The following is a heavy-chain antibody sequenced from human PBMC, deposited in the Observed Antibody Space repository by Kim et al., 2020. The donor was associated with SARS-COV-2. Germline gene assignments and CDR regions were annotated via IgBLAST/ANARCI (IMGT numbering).Heavy chain of an antibody. V-gene: IGHV3-23*01. CDR3: EASDY. CDR2: IVDSGVRT. J-gene: IGHJ4*02. Sequence: IVDSGVRTPYADSVERRFTISRDNSKSTLFLQMNSLRAEDTAVYYCEASDYWGQGSLVTVSS.